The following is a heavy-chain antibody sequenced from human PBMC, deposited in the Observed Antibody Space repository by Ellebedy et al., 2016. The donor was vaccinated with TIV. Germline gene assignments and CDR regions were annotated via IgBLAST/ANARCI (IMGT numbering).Heavy chain of an antibody. J-gene: IGHJ4*02. D-gene: IGHD3-22*01. CDR3: ARGRSWDSRGYNDY. CDR1: GYTFTAYS. CDR2: IITGTGYT. V-gene: IGHV1-3*04. Sequence: ASVKVSCKASGYTFTAYSMHWVPQAPAQRPEWMGYIITGTGYTQLLQKFQDRVSITIDASANTAYMELRRLRSEDTALYYCARGRSWDSRGYNDYWGQGTLVTVSS.